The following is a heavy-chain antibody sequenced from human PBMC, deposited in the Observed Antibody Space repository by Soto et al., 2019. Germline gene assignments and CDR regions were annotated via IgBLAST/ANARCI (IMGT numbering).Heavy chain of an antibody. CDR3: AKDERVVVVSHAFDI. CDR2: ISGSGGST. Sequence: EVQLLESGGGLVQPGGSLRLSCAASGFTFSSYAMSWVRQAPGKGLEWVSAISGSGGSTYYADSMKGRFTISRDNSKNTLYLKMNSRIAEDTAVYYCAKDERVVVVSHAFDIWGQGTMVTVSS. V-gene: IGHV3-23*01. CDR1: GFTFSSYA. J-gene: IGHJ3*02. D-gene: IGHD2-15*01.